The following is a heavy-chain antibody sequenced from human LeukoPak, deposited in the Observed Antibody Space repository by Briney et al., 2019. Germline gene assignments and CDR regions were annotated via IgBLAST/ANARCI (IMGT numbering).Heavy chain of an antibody. J-gene: IGHJ6*03. D-gene: IGHD6-6*01. CDR3: AKDLRRPGSQLVIMEYYYYIDV. CDR2: MRYDGSNK. V-gene: IGHV3-30*02. CDR1: GFTFSSYG. Sequence: GGSLRLSCAASGFTFSSYGMHWVRQAPGKGLEWVAFMRYDGSNKYYADSVKGRFTISRDNSKNTLYLHMNSLRAEDTAVYYCAKDLRRPGSQLVIMEYYYYIDVWGKGTTVTVSS.